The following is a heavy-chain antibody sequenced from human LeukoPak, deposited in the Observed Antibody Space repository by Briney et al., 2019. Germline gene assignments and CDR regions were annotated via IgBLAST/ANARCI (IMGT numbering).Heavy chain of an antibody. V-gene: IGHV4-59*01. CDR1: GGSISSYY. D-gene: IGHD3-10*02. CDR2: IYYSGST. Sequence: SETLSLTCAVSGGSISSYYWNWIRQPPGKGLEWIGYIYYSGSTNYNPSLKSRVAISIDTSKNQLSLKLSSVTAADTAVYYCATDVRGLDPYYFDFWGQGTLVTVSS. CDR3: ATDVRGLDPYYFDF. J-gene: IGHJ4*02.